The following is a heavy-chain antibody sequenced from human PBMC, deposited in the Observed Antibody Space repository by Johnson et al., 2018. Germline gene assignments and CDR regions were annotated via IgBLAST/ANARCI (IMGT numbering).Heavy chain of an antibody. CDR1: GFTFSSHG. CDR2: VSYDGNNK. Sequence: QVQLVQSGGGVVQPGRSLRLSCAASGFTFSSHGIHWVRQAPGKGLEWVAVVSYDGNNKHYGDAVKGRFTISRDNAKNTVYLQMNSLVTEDTAVYYCARVTTDFYDSSGYGFQHWGQGTLVTVSS. D-gene: IGHD3-22*01. CDR3: ARVTTDFYDSSGYGFQH. J-gene: IGHJ1*01. V-gene: IGHV3-30*03.